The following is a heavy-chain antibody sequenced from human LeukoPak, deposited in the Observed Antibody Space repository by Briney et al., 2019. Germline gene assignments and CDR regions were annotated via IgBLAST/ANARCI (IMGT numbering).Heavy chain of an antibody. V-gene: IGHV3-23*01. Sequence: GGSLRLSCAASGFTFSSYAMSWVRQAPGKGLEGVSAISGSGGSTYYADSVKGRFTISRDNSKNTLYLQMNSLRAEDTAVYYCAKDQRYCTNGVCYRPFDYWGQGTLVTVSS. CDR2: ISGSGGST. CDR1: GFTFSSYA. J-gene: IGHJ4*02. CDR3: AKDQRYCTNGVCYRPFDY. D-gene: IGHD2-8*01.